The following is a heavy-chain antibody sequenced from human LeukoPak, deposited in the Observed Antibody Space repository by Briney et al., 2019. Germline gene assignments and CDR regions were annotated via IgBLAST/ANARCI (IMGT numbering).Heavy chain of an antibody. J-gene: IGHJ4*02. CDR2: IKQDGSEK. V-gene: IGHV3-7*01. Sequence: GGSLRLYCAASGFTFSDYWMTWVRQAPGKGLEWVANIKQDGSEKDYADSVKGRFTISRDNAKNSLYLQMDSLRVEDTAVYYCARKGGYSSGYYYWGQGTLVTVSS. D-gene: IGHD3-22*01. CDR3: ARKGGYSSGYYY. CDR1: GFTFSDYW.